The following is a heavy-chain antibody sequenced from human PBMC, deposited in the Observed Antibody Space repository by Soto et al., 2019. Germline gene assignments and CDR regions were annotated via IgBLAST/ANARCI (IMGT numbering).Heavy chain of an antibody. J-gene: IGHJ6*02. Sequence: GESLKISWKGSGYSITSYCIGWVRQMPGKGLEWMGIIYPGDSDTRYSPSFQGQVTISADKSISTAYLQWSSLKASDTAMYYCARSIAVAGPNYGMDVWGQGTTVTVSS. V-gene: IGHV5-51*01. CDR3: ARSIAVAGPNYGMDV. CDR2: IYPGDSDT. CDR1: GYSITSYC. D-gene: IGHD6-19*01.